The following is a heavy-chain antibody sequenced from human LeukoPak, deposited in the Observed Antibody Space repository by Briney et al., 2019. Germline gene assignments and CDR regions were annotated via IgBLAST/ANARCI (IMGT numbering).Heavy chain of an antibody. CDR2: ISSSSSYI. J-gene: IGHJ6*02. D-gene: IGHD5-12*01. CDR1: GFTFSSYS. CDR3: ARAGASGYDYGGDYYYYGMDV. V-gene: IGHV3-21*01. Sequence: GGSLRLSCAASGFTFSSYSMNWVRQAPGKGLEWVSSISSSSSYIYYADSVKGRFTISRDNAKNSLYLQMNSLRAEDTAVYYCARAGASGYDYGGDYYYYGMDVWGQGTTVTVSS.